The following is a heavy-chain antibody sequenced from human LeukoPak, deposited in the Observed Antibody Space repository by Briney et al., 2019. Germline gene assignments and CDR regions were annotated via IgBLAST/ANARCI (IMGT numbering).Heavy chain of an antibody. D-gene: IGHD3-10*01. CDR3: AGGHGWGTKTHAFNI. CDR2: IYSGGGT. J-gene: IGHJ3*02. CDR1: GFTVSSNY. V-gene: IGHV3-53*01. Sequence: PGGSLRLSCAASGFTVSSNYMTWVRQAPGKGLEWVSVIYSGGGTYYADSVKGRFTISRDNSKNTLYLQMNNLRGEDTAVYYCAGGHGWGTKTHAFNIWGQGTMITVSS.